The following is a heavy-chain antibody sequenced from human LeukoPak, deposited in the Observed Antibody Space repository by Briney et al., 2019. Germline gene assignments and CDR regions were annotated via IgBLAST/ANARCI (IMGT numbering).Heavy chain of an antibody. CDR2: IYYSGTT. J-gene: IGHJ4*02. Sequence: SETLSLTCTVSGGSISSYYWSWIRQPPGKGLEWIGYIYYSGTTNYNPSLKSRVTISVDTSKNQFSLKLSSVTAADTAVYYCARGVYIAAPKWAYGAQGTLATVS. CDR1: GGSISSYY. CDR3: ARGVYIAAPKWAY. V-gene: IGHV4-59*01. D-gene: IGHD6-13*01.